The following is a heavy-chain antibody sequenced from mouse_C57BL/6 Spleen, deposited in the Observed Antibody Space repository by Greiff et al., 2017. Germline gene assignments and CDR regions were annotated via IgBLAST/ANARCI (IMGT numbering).Heavy chain of an antibody. V-gene: IGHV1-26*01. D-gene: IGHD2-3*01. CDR2: INPNNGGT. CDR1: GYTFTDYY. Sequence: VQLQQSGPELVKPGASVKISCKASGYTFTDYYMNWVKQSHGKSLEWIGDINPNNGGTSYNQKFKGKATLTVDKSSSTAYMELRSLTSEDSAVYYCARSNGYYPFDYWGQGTTLTVSS. CDR3: ARSNGYYPFDY. J-gene: IGHJ2*01.